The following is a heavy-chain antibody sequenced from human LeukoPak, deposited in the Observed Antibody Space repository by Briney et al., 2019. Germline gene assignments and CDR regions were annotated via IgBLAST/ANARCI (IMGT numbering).Heavy chain of an antibody. CDR2: IDYTGST. CDR1: GGSISSGDYY. J-gene: IGHJ4*02. CDR3: ARYALYDFWSGSDY. Sequence: PSQTLSLTCTVSGGSISSGDYYWSWLRQPPGKGLEWIGYIDYTGSTYYNPSLKSRVTISVDTSKTQFSLKLSSVTAADTAVYYCARYALYDFWSGSDYWGQGTLVTVSS. V-gene: IGHV4-30-4*08. D-gene: IGHD3-3*01.